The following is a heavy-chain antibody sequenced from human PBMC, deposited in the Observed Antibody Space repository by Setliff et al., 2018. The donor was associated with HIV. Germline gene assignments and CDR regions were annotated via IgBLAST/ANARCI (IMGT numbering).Heavy chain of an antibody. CDR2: INWNGGST. CDR3: ARDEDGYNHFDF. J-gene: IGHJ4*02. D-gene: IGHD5-12*01. CDR1: EFTFSSYA. V-gene: IGHV3-20*04. Sequence: GGSLRLSCAASEFTFSSYAMHWVRQAPGKGLEWVSGINWNGGSTGYVDSVKGRFTISRDNAKNSLYLQMNSLRVEDTAVYYCARDEDGYNHFDFWGQGTLVTVSS.